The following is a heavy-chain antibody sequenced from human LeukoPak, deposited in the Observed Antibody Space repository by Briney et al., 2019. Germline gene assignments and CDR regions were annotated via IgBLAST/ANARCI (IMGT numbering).Heavy chain of an antibody. V-gene: IGHV1-69*05. CDR3: ARHGNGYNPRVVGY. Sequence: ASVKVSCKASGGTFSSYAISWVRQAPGQGLEWMGRIIPIFGTANYAQKFQGRVTITTDESTSTAYMELSSLRSEDTAVYYCARHGNGYNPRVVGYWGQGTLVTVSS. J-gene: IGHJ4*02. D-gene: IGHD5-24*01. CDR1: GGTFSSYA. CDR2: IIPIFGTA.